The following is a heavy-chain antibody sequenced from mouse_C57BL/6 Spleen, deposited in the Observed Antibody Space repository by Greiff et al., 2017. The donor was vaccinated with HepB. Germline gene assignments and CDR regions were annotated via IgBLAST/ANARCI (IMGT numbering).Heavy chain of an antibody. Sequence: EVQLVESGGGLVQPGGSLKLSCAASGFTFSDYYMYWVRQTPEKRLEWVAYISNGGGSTYYPDTVKGRFTISRDNAKNTLYLQMSRLKSEDTAMYYCARLDSSGMDYWGQGTSVTVSS. CDR1: GFTFSDYY. J-gene: IGHJ4*01. V-gene: IGHV5-12*01. CDR2: ISNGGGST. D-gene: IGHD3-2*02. CDR3: ARLDSSGMDY.